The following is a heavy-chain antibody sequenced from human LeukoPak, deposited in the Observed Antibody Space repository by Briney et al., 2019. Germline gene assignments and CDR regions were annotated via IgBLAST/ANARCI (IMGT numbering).Heavy chain of an antibody. CDR1: GFSFSSYD. V-gene: IGHV3-30*02. D-gene: IGHD6-19*01. J-gene: IGHJ4*02. Sequence: GGSLRLSCAASGFSFSSYDMNWVRQAPGKGLEWVAFIRYDGGNKYYTDSVEGRFTISRDNSKNTLYLQMNSLRGEDTAVYYCALLAVAGLDYWGQGTLVTVSS. CDR2: IRYDGGNK. CDR3: ALLAVAGLDY.